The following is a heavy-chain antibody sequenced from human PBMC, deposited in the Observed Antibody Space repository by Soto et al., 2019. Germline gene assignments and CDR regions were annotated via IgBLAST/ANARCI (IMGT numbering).Heavy chain of an antibody. D-gene: IGHD2-15*01. CDR1: GGSFSSGSYY. CDR2: IYYSGST. Sequence: SETLSLTCTVSGGSFSSGSYYGIWIRQPPGKVLEWIGYIYYSGSTNYNPSLKSRVTISVDTSKNQFSLKLSSVTAADTAVYYCARDRGYCSGGSCGGGYGMDVWGQGTTVTFSS. CDR3: ARDRGYCSGGSCGGGYGMDV. J-gene: IGHJ6*02. V-gene: IGHV4-61*01.